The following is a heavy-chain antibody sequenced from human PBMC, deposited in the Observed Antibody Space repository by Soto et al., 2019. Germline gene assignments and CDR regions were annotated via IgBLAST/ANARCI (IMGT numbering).Heavy chain of an antibody. CDR3: ARGAPFDFWRGYYTGIRADYYYGMDV. V-gene: IGHV1-69*13. D-gene: IGHD3-3*01. J-gene: IGHJ6*02. CDR1: GGTFSSYA. CDR2: IIPIFGTA. Sequence: GASVKVSCKXSGGTFSSYAISWVRQAPGQGLEWMGGIIPIFGTANYAQKFQGRVTITADESTSTAYMELSSLRSEDTAVYYCARGAPFDFWRGYYTGIRADYYYGMDVWGQGTTVTVSS.